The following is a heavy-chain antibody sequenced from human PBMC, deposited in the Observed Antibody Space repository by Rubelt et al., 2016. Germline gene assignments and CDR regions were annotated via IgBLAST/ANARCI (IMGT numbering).Heavy chain of an antibody. CDR2: IWYDGSNK. J-gene: IGHJ6*02. CDR1: GFTFSSYG. V-gene: IGHV3-33*01. D-gene: IGHD3-9*01. CDR3: ARVETSYYDILTATHYYYYSGMDG. Sequence: GGGVVQPGRSLRLSCAASGFTFSSYGMHWVRQAPGKGLEWVAVIWYDGSNKYYADSVKGRFTISRDNSKNTLYLQMNSLRAEDTAVYYCARVETSYYDILTATHYYYYSGMDGGGQGTTVTVSS.